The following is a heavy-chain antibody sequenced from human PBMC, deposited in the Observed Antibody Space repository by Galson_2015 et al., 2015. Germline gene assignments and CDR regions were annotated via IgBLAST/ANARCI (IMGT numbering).Heavy chain of an antibody. CDR1: GFTFSGYA. J-gene: IGHJ3*01. V-gene: IGHV3-23*01. D-gene: IGHD1-26*01. CDR2: IRVSDGRT. Sequence: SLRLSCAASGFTFSGYAMSWVRQAPGQGLEWVSGIRVSDGRTYYGDSVKGRFTISRDNSKNSLYLQMNTLRAEDTALYYCTKAMSCQYVEGIDAWGEGTMVSVAS. CDR3: TKAMSCQYVEGIDA.